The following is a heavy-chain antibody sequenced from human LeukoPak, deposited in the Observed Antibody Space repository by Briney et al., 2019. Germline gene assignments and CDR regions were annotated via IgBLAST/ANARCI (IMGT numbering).Heavy chain of an antibody. J-gene: IGHJ4*02. CDR1: GYTFTGYY. CDR2: FDPEDGET. CDR3: ATRGRMGRYFDWFFDY. V-gene: IGHV1-24*01. Sequence: ASVKVSCKASGYTFTGYYMHWVRQAPGKGLEWMGGFDPEDGETIYAQKFQGRVTMTEDTSTDTAYMELSSLRSEDTAVYYCATRGRMGRYFDWFFDYWGQGTLVTVSS. D-gene: IGHD3-9*01.